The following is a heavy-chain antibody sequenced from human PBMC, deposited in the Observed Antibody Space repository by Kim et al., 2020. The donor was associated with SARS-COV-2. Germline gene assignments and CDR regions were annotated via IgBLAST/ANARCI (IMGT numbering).Heavy chain of an antibody. Sequence: GGSLRLSCAASGFTFSSYAMSWVRQAPGKGLEWVSAISGSGGSTYYADSVKGRFTISRDNSKNTLYLQMNSLRAEDTAVYYCAKDASVGDYDILTGYIYFDYWGQGTLVTVSS. CDR2: ISGSGGST. J-gene: IGHJ4*02. V-gene: IGHV3-23*01. CDR3: AKDASVGDYDILTGYIYFDY. CDR1: GFTFSSYA. D-gene: IGHD3-9*01.